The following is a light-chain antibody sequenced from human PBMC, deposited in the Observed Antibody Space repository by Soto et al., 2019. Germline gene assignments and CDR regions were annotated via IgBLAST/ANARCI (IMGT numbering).Light chain of an antibody. CDR2: EVT. CDR3: SSYTSRSTLV. CDR1: SSDVGGYNY. J-gene: IGLJ1*01. Sequence: QSVLTQPASVSGSPGQSITISCTGTSSDVGGYNYVSWYQQHPGKAPKLMIYEVTNRPSGVSNRFSGSESGNTASLTISGLQAEDEADYYCSSYTSRSTLVFGTGTKVTVL. V-gene: IGLV2-14*01.